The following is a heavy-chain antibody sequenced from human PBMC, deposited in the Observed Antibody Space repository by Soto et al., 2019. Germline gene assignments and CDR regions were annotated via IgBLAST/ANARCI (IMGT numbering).Heavy chain of an antibody. D-gene: IGHD3-10*01. J-gene: IGHJ4*02. CDR3: ALTRGGARTEY. CDR2: IYYSGST. V-gene: IGHV4-61*08. Sequence: QVQLQESGPGLVKPSETLSLTCTVSGGSVSSGGYYWSWLRQPPGKGLEWIGYIYYSGSTNYNPSFKSRVTIAIDTSKNQFSLKLSSVTAADTAVDYCALTRGGARTEYWGQGTLVTVSS. CDR1: GGSVSSGGYY.